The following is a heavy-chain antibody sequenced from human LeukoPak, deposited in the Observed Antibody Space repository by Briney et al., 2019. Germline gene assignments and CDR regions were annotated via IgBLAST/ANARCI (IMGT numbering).Heavy chain of an antibody. Sequence: GASVTVSCKASGYTFTSYGISWVRQAPGQGLEWMGWISAYNGNTNYAQKLQGRVTMTTDTSTSTAYMELRSLRSDDTAVYYCAREVGAVAGSNWFDPWGQGTLVTVSS. CDR3: AREVGAVAGSNWFDP. D-gene: IGHD6-19*01. V-gene: IGHV1-18*01. CDR2: ISAYNGNT. J-gene: IGHJ5*02. CDR1: GYTFTSYG.